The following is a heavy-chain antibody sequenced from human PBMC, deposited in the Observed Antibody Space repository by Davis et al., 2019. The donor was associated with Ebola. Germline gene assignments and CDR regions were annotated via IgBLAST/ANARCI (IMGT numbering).Heavy chain of an antibody. J-gene: IGHJ6*02. Sequence: AASVKVSCKAFGYTFTSYYIHWVRQAPGQGLEWMGIVNPSGGSTTYAQKFQGRVTMTRSTSISTAYMELSSLRSEDTAVYYCARGGYFDWLTRWHYYGMDVWGQGTTVTVSS. CDR3: ARGGYFDWLTRWHYYGMDV. CDR2: VNPSGGST. D-gene: IGHD3-9*01. CDR1: GYTFTSYY. V-gene: IGHV1-46*01.